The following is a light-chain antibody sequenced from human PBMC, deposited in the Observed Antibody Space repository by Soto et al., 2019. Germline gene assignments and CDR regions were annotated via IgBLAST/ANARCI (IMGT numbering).Light chain of an antibody. V-gene: IGLV2-14*01. J-gene: IGLJ3*02. CDR1: SSDVGGYNY. Sequence: QSVLTQPASVSGSPGQSITISCTGTSSDVGGYNYVSWYQQHPGQVPKLTIYEVTNRPSGVSSRFSGSKSGNTASLTISGLQGEDGAVYYCSSYTNSDTWVFGGGTKLPVL. CDR3: SSYTNSDTWV. CDR2: EVT.